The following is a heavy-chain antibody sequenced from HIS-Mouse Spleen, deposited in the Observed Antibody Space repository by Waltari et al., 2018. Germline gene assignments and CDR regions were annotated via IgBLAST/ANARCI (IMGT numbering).Heavy chain of an antibody. CDR2: IKQDGSEK. CDR1: GVTFSSYW. J-gene: IGHJ4*02. CDR3: ARGIAAAYDY. Sequence: EVQLVESGGGLVQPGGSLSLACAAPGVTFSSYWMSWVRQAPGKGLEWVANIKQDGSEKYYVDSVKGRFTISRDNAKNSLYLQMNSLRAEDTAVYYCARGIAAAYDYWGQGTLVTVSS. D-gene: IGHD6-13*01. V-gene: IGHV3-7*04.